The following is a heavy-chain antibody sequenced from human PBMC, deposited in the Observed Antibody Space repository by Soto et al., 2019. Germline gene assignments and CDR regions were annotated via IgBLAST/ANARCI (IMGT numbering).Heavy chain of an antibody. CDR2: ISYDGSNK. CDR1: GFTFSSYG. V-gene: IGHV3-30*18. CDR3: AKECYDSSGYYYVEACDI. Sequence: QVQLVESGGGVVQPGRSLRLSCAASGFTFSSYGMHWVRQAPGKGLEWVAVISYDGSNKYYADSVKGRFNISRDNSKNTLYLQMNSLRAEDTAVYYCAKECYDSSGYYYVEACDIWGQGTMVTVSS. J-gene: IGHJ3*02. D-gene: IGHD3-22*01.